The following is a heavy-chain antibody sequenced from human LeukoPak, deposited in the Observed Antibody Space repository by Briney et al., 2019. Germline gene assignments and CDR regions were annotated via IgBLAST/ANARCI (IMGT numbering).Heavy chain of an antibody. CDR1: GAALSEYY. CDR3: VRQGTNSGYYLLDY. V-gene: IGHV4-34*01. D-gene: IGHD3-22*01. Sequence: SETLSLTCAVYGAALSEYYWSWIRQSPRKGLEWIGEVAHKGPTVYSPTLNRKYNPSFKSRVTMSVDPSKNQFSLKLTSVTVADTATYYCVRQGTNSGYYLLDYWGQGHLVIVSS. J-gene: IGHJ4*02. CDR2: VAHKGPTVYSPTLNR.